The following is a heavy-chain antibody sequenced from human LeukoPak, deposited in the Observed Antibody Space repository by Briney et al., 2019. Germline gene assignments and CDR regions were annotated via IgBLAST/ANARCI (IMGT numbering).Heavy chain of an antibody. Sequence: GESLKISCRGSGYSFGNYWIAWVRQMPGKGLEWMGFVYPGDSSTKYSPSFQGQVTISVDRSINTAYLQWSSLTASDTAMYYCARLTDYYDSSGYYRNYNWFDPWGQGTLVTVSS. V-gene: IGHV5-51*01. CDR3: ARLTDYYDSSGYYRNYNWFDP. CDR1: GYSFGNYW. CDR2: VYPGDSST. J-gene: IGHJ5*02. D-gene: IGHD3-22*01.